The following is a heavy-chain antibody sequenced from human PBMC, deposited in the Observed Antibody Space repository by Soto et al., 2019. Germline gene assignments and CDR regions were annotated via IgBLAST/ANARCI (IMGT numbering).Heavy chain of an antibody. Sequence: GESLKISCKGSGYSFTSYWIGWVRQMPGKGLEWMGIIYPGDSDTRYSPSFQGQVTISADKSISTAYLQWSSLKASDTAMYYCARGGTSIAARPRGDYYYGMDVWGQRTTVTVS. J-gene: IGHJ6*02. V-gene: IGHV5-51*01. CDR3: ARGGTSIAARPRGDYYYGMDV. D-gene: IGHD6-6*01. CDR1: GYSFTSYW. CDR2: IYPGDSDT.